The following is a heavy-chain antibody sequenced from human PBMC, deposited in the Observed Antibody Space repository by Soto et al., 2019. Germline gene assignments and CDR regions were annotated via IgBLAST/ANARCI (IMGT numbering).Heavy chain of an antibody. CDR1: GFTFSSYG. Sequence: GGSLRLSCAASGFTFSSYGMHWVRQAPGKGLEWVAVISYDGSNKYYADSVKGRFTISRDNSKNTLYLQMNSLRAEDTAVYYCAKDQTTVVRGGMGVWGQGTTVTVSS. J-gene: IGHJ6*02. CDR2: ISYDGSNK. CDR3: AKDQTTVVRGGMGV. D-gene: IGHD4-17*01. V-gene: IGHV3-30*18.